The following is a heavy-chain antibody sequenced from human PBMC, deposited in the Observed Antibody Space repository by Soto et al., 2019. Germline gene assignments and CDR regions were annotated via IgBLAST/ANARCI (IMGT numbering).Heavy chain of an antibody. CDR2: VDFDGTTT. CDR3: ARGGSGTYKLDN. J-gene: IGHJ4*02. D-gene: IGHD3-10*01. Sequence: EVQLMESGGGLLQPGGSLRLSCEASGFTFSSHWMHWVRQTPGKGLVWVSRVDFDGTTTNYADSVKGRLTISRDNAKNTVYLQMNSLRAEDTAVYYCARGGSGTYKLDNWGQATLVTVSA. CDR1: GFTFSSHW. V-gene: IGHV3-74*01.